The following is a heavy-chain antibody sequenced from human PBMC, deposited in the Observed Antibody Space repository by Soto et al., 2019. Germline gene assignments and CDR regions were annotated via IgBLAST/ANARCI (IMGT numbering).Heavy chain of an antibody. D-gene: IGHD2-15*01. CDR1: GYTFTSYG. CDR2: ISAYNGNT. V-gene: IGHV1-18*01. Sequence: ASVKVSCKASGYTFTSYGISWVRQAPGQGLEWMGWISAYNGNTNYAQKLQGRVTMTTDTSTSTAYMELRSLRSDDTAVYYCARHSDRCNGGSCVVGFDVWGQGTKVTVSS. J-gene: IGHJ3*01. CDR3: ARHSDRCNGGSCVVGFDV.